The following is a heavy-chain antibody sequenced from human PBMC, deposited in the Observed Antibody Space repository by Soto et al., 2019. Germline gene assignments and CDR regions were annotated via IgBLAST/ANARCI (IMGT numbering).Heavy chain of an antibody. D-gene: IGHD2-15*01. Sequence: GESLKISCKGSGYSFTSYWIGWVRQMPGKGLEWMGIIYPGDSDTRYSPSFQGQVTISADKSISTAYLQWSSLKASDTAMYYCARHESSRRGYCSGGSCVNYYYYYYMDVWGKGTTVTVSS. CDR1: GYSFTSYW. V-gene: IGHV5-51*01. CDR2: IYPGDSDT. J-gene: IGHJ6*03. CDR3: ARHESSRRGYCSGGSCVNYYYYYYMDV.